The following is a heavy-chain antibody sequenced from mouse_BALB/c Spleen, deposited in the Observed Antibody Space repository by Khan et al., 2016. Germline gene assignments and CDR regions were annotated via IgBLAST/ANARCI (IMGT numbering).Heavy chain of an antibody. CDR2: INPYNDGT. CDR1: GYTFTSYV. D-gene: IGHD4-1*01. V-gene: IGHV1S136*01. Sequence: VQLQQSGPELVKPGASVKMSCKASGYTFTSYVMHWVKQKPGQGLEWIGYINPYNDGTKYTEKFKGKATLTSDKSSSTAYMEHSSLTSAVSALYSCTRGELGGYFDYWGQGTTLTVSS. CDR3: TRGELGGYFDY. J-gene: IGHJ2*01.